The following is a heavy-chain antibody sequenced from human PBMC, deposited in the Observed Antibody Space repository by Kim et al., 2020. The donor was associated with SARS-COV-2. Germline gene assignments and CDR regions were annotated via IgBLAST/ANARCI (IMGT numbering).Heavy chain of an antibody. CDR3: ANPDAPFDI. CDR1: GFNFDDYA. CDR2: ITGDGSGA. Sequence: GGSLRLSCRASGFNFDDYAMHWVRQSPGKGLEWVALITGDGSGAFYADSVKGRFTISRDNSKNSLFLDMDSLKTEDTALYYCANPDAPFDIWGQGTIVTV. V-gene: IGHV3-43*02. J-gene: IGHJ3*02.